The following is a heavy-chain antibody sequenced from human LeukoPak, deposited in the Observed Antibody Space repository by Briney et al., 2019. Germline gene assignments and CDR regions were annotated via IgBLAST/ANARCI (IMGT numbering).Heavy chain of an antibody. CDR2: INPSGGST. J-gene: IGHJ6*03. V-gene: IGHV1-46*01. CDR1: GYTFSTHY. D-gene: IGHD3-16*02. CDR3: ARVLFGGVINYYYYYMDV. Sequence: ASVKVSCKASGYTFSTHYMHWVRQAPGQGLEWMGIINPSGGSTNYAQKLQGRVTMTTDTSTSTAYMELRSLRSDDTAVYYCARVLFGGVINYYYYYMDVWGKGTTVTISS.